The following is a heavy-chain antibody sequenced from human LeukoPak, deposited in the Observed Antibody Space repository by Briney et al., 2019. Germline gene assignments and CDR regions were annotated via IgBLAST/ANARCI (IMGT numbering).Heavy chain of an antibody. Sequence: SETLSLTCAVYGGSFSGYYWSWIRQPPGKGLEWIGEINHNGSTNYNPSLKSRVTISVDTSKNQFSLKLSSVTAADTAVYYCAYSNSSSLSINFDYWGQGTLVTVSS. J-gene: IGHJ4*02. D-gene: IGHD6-13*01. CDR1: GGSFSGYY. CDR3: AYSNSSSLSINFDY. V-gene: IGHV4-34*01. CDR2: INHNGST.